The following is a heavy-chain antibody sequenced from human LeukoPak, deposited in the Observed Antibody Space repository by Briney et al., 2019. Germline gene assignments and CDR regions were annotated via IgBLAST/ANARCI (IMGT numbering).Heavy chain of an antibody. V-gene: IGHV3-23*01. J-gene: IGHJ6*02. CDR2: ISGSGGST. CDR3: ARDHGSGINYYYGMDV. Sequence: GGSLRLSCAASGFTFSSYAMSWVRQAPGKGLEWVSGISGSGGSTYYADSVKGRFTISRDNSKNTLYLQMNSLRAEDTAVYYCARDHGSGINYYYGMDVWGQGTTVTVSS. D-gene: IGHD3-10*01. CDR1: GFTFSSYA.